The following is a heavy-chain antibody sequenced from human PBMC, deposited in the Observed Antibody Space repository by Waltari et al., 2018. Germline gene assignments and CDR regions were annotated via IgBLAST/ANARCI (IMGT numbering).Heavy chain of an antibody. Sequence: QVQLQESSPGLVKPSETLSLTCTVSGGSISRFYWSWIRQPPGKGLEWIGYISYSGYTSYHPSLKSRVTVSVDTSKSHFSLNLNSATAADTAVYYCARGKNDLGGMHFDFWGQGTLVTVSS. J-gene: IGHJ4*02. CDR1: GGSISRFY. V-gene: IGHV4-59*01. CDR3: ARGKNDLGGMHFDF. D-gene: IGHD2-15*01. CDR2: ISYSGYT.